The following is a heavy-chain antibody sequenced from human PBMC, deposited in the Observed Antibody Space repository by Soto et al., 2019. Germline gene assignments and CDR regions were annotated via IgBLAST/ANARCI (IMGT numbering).Heavy chain of an antibody. V-gene: IGHV1-18*01. CDR3: ARGVGSGSYYNQYNWFDS. D-gene: IGHD3-10*01. CDR1: GYTFTNYG. Sequence: QVQLVQSGGEVKKPGASVKVSCKASGYTFTNYGISWVRQAPGQGLEWMGWINVYNGNTKYAQKVQGRVTMTTDTFTSTAYMELRSLRSDDTAVYYCARGVGSGSYYNQYNWFDSWGQGTLVTVSS. J-gene: IGHJ5*01. CDR2: INVYNGNT.